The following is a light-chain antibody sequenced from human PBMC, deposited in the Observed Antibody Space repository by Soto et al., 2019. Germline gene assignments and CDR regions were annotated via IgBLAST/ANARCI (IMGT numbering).Light chain of an antibody. Sequence: EIVLTQSPATLSLSPVERATLSCMASQSVSSYLAWYQQKPGQAPRLLIYDASNRATGIPARFSGSGSGTDFTLTISSLEPEDFGTYYCQQTYDSLVSFGGGTKVDIK. CDR3: QQTYDSLVS. J-gene: IGKJ4*01. CDR1: QSVSSY. V-gene: IGKV3-11*01. CDR2: DAS.